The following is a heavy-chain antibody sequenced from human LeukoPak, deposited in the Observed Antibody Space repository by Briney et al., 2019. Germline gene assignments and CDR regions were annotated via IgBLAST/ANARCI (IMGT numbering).Heavy chain of an antibody. J-gene: IGHJ6*03. Sequence: SETLSLTCAVYGGSFSGYYWSWIRQPPGKGLEWIGEINHSGSTNYNPSLKSRVTISVDTSKNQFSLKLSSVTAADTAVYYCARGAVPAAIAVVARDRYYYYYMDVWGKGTTVTVSS. CDR2: INHSGST. CDR1: GGSFSGYY. V-gene: IGHV4-34*01. D-gene: IGHD2-2*01. CDR3: ARGAVPAAIAVVARDRYYYYYMDV.